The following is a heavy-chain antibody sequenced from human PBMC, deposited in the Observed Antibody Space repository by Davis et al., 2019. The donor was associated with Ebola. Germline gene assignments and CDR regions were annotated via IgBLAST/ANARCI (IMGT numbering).Heavy chain of an antibody. CDR2: IYHSGST. J-gene: IGHJ5*02. Sequence: SETLSLTCAVSGGSISSSNWWSWVRQPPGKGLEWIGEIYHSGSTNYNPSLKSRVTLSVDKSKNQFSLKLSSLTAADTAVYYCARRPISSSWYGGVWGWFDPWGQGTLVTVSS. CDR3: ARRPISSSWYGGVWGWFDP. CDR1: GGSISSSNW. D-gene: IGHD6-13*01. V-gene: IGHV4-4*02.